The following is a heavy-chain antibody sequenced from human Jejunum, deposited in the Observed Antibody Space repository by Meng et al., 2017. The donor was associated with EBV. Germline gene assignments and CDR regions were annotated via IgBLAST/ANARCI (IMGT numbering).Heavy chain of an antibody. V-gene: IGHV1-3*04. CDR2: IHTDNGGT. CDR3: VKKGTRLTTHGYHFDY. J-gene: IGHJ4*02. Sequence: QAQLVQSGAEVKVPGASVKVSCKASGYTFKSYAIHWVRQAPGQRLEWMGWIHTDNGGTKYSQEFQDRVTITRDTSASTAYMEISSLRSEDTAVYYCVKKGTRLTTHGYHFDYWGQGTLVTVSS. CDR1: GYTFKSYA. D-gene: IGHD2-15*01.